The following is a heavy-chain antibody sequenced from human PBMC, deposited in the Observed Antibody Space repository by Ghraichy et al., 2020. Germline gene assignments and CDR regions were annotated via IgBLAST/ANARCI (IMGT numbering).Heavy chain of an antibody. CDR1: GGSISSSSYY. CDR3: ARNSYDLGPNWFDP. V-gene: IGHV4-39*07. Sequence: SETLSLTCTVSGGSISSSSYYWGWIRQPPGKGLEWIGSIYYSGSTYYNPSLKSRVTISVDTSKNQFSLKLSSVTAADTAVYYCARNSYDLGPNWFDPWGQGTLVTVSS. D-gene: IGHD3-3*01. CDR2: IYYSGST. J-gene: IGHJ5*02.